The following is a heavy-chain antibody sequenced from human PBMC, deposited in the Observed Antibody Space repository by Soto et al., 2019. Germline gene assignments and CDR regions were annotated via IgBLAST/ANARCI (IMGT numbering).Heavy chain of an antibody. CDR1: GGSISSYY. D-gene: IGHD3-9*01. CDR2: IYYSGST. V-gene: IGHV4-59*01. J-gene: IGHJ3*02. CDR3: ARGDILTGYNDAFDI. Sequence: SETLSLTCTVSGGSISSYYWSWIRQPPGKGLEWIGYIYYSGSTNYNPSLKSRVTISVDTSKNQFSLKLSSVTAADTAVYYWARGDILTGYNDAFDIWGQGTMGTV.